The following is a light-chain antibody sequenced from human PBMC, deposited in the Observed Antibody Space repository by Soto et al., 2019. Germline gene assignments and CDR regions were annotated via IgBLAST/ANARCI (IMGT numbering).Light chain of an antibody. Sequence: QSVLTQPASVSVSPGQSITISCTGTSSDVGAYNFVSWHQQHPGKAPKLVIYNVYDRPSGISYRFSGSKSGNTASLTISGLQGEDEADYYCSAYTVSRTYVFGTGTKVTVL. CDR2: NVY. CDR3: SAYTVSRTYV. CDR1: SSDVGAYNF. V-gene: IGLV2-14*03. J-gene: IGLJ1*01.